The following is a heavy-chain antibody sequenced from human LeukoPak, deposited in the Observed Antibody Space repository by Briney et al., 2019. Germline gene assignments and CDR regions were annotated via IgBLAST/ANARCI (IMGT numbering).Heavy chain of an antibody. J-gene: IGHJ4*02. CDR1: GFTFSSYA. Sequence: PGGSLRLSCAASGFTFSSYAMHWVRQAPGKGLEWVAVTSYDGSNKYYADSVKGRFTISRDNSKNTLYLQMNSLRAEDTAVYYCAKDYQVYDILTGYSSYWGQGTLVTVSS. V-gene: IGHV3-30*04. CDR2: TSYDGSNK. D-gene: IGHD3-9*01. CDR3: AKDYQVYDILTGYSSY.